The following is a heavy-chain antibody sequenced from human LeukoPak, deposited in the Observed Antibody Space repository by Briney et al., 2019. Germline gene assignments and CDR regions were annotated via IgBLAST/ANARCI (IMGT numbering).Heavy chain of an antibody. CDR3: ARTNSGSYFVDY. V-gene: IGHV3-74*01. J-gene: IGHJ4*02. CDR1: GFTFSNYW. D-gene: IGHD1-26*01. Sequence: GGSLRLSCAASGFTFSNYWMHWVRQVPGKGLVWVSRINDDGSATFYADSVKGRFTISRDNAKNTLFLQINSLRAEDTAVYYCARTNSGSYFVDYWGQGTLVTVSS. CDR2: INDDGSAT.